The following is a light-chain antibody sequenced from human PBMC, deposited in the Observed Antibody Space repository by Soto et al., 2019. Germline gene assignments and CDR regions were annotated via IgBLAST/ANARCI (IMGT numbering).Light chain of an antibody. CDR2: GAS. CDR1: QSLSHN. Sequence: TLSCRASQSLSHNLAWYQQKPGQAPRLLIYGASTRATGIPARFSGSGSGTEFFLPTNSRMTEDAAVSDFQLYEAFVTLSPGTKVDIK. V-gene: IGKV3-15*01. J-gene: IGKJ1*01. CDR3: QLYEAFVT.